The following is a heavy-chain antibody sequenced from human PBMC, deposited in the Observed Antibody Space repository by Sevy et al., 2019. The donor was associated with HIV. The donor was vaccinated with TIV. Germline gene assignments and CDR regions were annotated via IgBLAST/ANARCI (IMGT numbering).Heavy chain of an antibody. D-gene: IGHD3-3*01. CDR2: ISYDGSNK. J-gene: IGHJ4*01. CDR1: GFTFSSYA. V-gene: IGHV3-30-3*01. Sequence: GESLKISCAASGFTFSSYAMHWVRQAPGKGLEWGAVISYDGSNKYYADSVKGRFTISRDNSKNTLYLQMNSLRAEDTAVYYCARAESGLEERDLDYWGQGTLVTVSS. CDR3: ARAESGLEERDLDY.